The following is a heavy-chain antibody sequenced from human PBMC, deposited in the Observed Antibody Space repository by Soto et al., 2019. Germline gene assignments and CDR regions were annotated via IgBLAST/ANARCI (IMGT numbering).Heavy chain of an antibody. V-gene: IGHV4-30-2*01. Sequence: PSETLSLTCAVSGGSISSGGYSWSWIRQPPGKGLEWIGYIYHSGSTYYNPSLKSRVTISVDRSKNQFSLKLSSVTAADMAVYYCARSSSDTAMAYFDYWGQGTLVTVSS. D-gene: IGHD5-18*01. CDR1: GGSISSGGYS. CDR3: ARSSSDTAMAYFDY. CDR2: IYHSGST. J-gene: IGHJ4*02.